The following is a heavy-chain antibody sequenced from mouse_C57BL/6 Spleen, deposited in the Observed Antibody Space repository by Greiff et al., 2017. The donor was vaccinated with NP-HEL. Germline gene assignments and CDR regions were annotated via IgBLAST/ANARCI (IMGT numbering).Heavy chain of an antibody. J-gene: IGHJ2*01. CDR1: GFTFSSYG. CDR2: ISSGGSYT. V-gene: IGHV5-6*01. Sequence: EVQLQESGGDLVKPGGSLKLSCAASGFTFSSYGMSWVRQTPDKRLEWVATISSGGSYTYYLDSVKGRFTIARDNAKNTLYLQMSSLKSEDTAMYYCARPGPITTVVAYYFDYWGQGTTLTVSS. CDR3: ARPGPITTVVAYYFDY. D-gene: IGHD1-1*01.